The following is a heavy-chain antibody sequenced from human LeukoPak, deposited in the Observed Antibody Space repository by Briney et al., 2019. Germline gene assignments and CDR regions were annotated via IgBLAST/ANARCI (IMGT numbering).Heavy chain of an antibody. J-gene: IGHJ4*02. Sequence: GASVKVSCKTSAYTFTDYHIHWVRQAPGQGLKWMGWINPTTGGTNYAQRFQGRVAMTRDMSISTAYMELSWLRSDDTAVFYCARVTDESVGATADYEYWGQGTLVTVSS. V-gene: IGHV1-2*02. CDR3: ARVTDESVGATADYEY. D-gene: IGHD1-26*01. CDR1: AYTFTDYH. CDR2: INPTTGGT.